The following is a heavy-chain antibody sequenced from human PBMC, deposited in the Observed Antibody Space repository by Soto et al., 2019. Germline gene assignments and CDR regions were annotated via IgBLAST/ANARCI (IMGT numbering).Heavy chain of an antibody. J-gene: IGHJ4*02. CDR1: GFTFSNYP. CDR2: IIGSDGTT. Sequence: GGSLRLSCAASGFTFSNYPMSWVRQAPGKGLEWVSSIIGSDGTTYYADSVKGRFTISRDNSKNTLYLQMNSLRAEDTAVYYCAKAGGIWRAAAATFYYFDSWCQGNLLTVSS. D-gene: IGHD6-13*01. CDR3: AKAGGIWRAAAATFYYFDS. V-gene: IGHV3-23*01.